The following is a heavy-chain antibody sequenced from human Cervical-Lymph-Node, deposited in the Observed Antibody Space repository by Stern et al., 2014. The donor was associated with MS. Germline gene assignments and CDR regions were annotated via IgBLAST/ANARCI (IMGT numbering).Heavy chain of an antibody. D-gene: IGHD2-21*02. V-gene: IGHV1-24*01. Sequence: QVQLMQSGAEVKKPGASVKVSCKVSGYTLTEMSMHWVRQAPGTGLEWMGGYDPQHGETVYAQKIQGRVTMAEDRSTDTAYMELTSLRSDDTAVYYCATHRGRVTYYYGLDVWGQGTTVTVSS. CDR1: GYTLTEMS. CDR3: ATHRGRVTYYYGLDV. CDR2: YDPQHGET. J-gene: IGHJ6*02.